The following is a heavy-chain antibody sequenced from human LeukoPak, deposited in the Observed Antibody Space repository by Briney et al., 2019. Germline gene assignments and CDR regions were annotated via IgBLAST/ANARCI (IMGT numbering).Heavy chain of an antibody. CDR2: ISDDGSVT. CDR1: GFTFSRDW. Sequence: GGSLRLSCAASGFTFSRDWMHWVRQAPGKGLVWVSRISDDGSVTTYADSVKGRFTISRENAKSTVFLHMNSLRAEATAVYFCVRRSYEYNVYDRHFDYWGQGILVTVSS. V-gene: IGHV3-74*03. J-gene: IGHJ4*02. D-gene: IGHD5/OR15-5a*01. CDR3: VRRSYEYNVYDRHFDY.